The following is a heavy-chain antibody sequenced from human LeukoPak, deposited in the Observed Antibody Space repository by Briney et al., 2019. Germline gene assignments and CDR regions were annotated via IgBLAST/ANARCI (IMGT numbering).Heavy chain of an antibody. Sequence: PGGSLRLSCAASGFTVSSNYMSWVRQAQGKGQEWVSVIYSGGSTYYADSVKGRFTISRDNSKNTLYLQMNSLRAEDTAVYYCARAPSNYGSGSDYWGQGTLVTVSS. D-gene: IGHD3-10*01. V-gene: IGHV3-53*01. CDR3: ARAPSNYGSGSDY. CDR2: IYSGGST. CDR1: GFTVSSNY. J-gene: IGHJ4*02.